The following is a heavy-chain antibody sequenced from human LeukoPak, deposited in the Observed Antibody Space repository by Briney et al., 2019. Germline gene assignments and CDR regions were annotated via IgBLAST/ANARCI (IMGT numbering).Heavy chain of an antibody. CDR3: AKGPLITPLDY. J-gene: IGHJ4*02. V-gene: IGHV3-30*18. CDR2: ISYDGSNK. Sequence: GGSLRLSCAASGFTFSSYGMHWVRQAPGKGLEWVAVISYDGSNKYYADSVKGRLTISRDNSKNTLYLQMNSLRAEDTAVYYCAKGPLITPLDYWGQGTLVTVSS. CDR1: GFTFSSYG. D-gene: IGHD3-22*01.